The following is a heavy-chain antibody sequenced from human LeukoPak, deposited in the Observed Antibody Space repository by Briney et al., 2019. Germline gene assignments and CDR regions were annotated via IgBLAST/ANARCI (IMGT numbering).Heavy chain of an antibody. CDR1: GFTFSSYS. CDR2: ISSSSSYI. CDR3: ASAAVAGIVDY. V-gene: IGHV3-21*01. Sequence: GGSLRLSCAASGFTFSSYSMNWVRQAPGKGLEWVSSISSSSSYIYYADSVKGRFTISRYNAKNSLYLQMNSLRAEDTAVYYCASAAVAGIVDYWGQGTLVTVSS. J-gene: IGHJ4*02. D-gene: IGHD6-19*01.